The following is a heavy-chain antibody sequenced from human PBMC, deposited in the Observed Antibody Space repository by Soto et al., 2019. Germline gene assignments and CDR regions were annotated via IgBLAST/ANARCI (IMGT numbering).Heavy chain of an antibody. D-gene: IGHD3-16*01. CDR3: ARDNLAFQGAFDL. CDR2: ITGTSAFT. Sequence: PAGSIKLASAASGFIFSDFQITWVRQAPGRGLEWLSSITGTSAFTHYADSIEGRFTISRDNPNNLLFLQMDNLRPEDTAVYYCARDNLAFQGAFDLWGQGTLVTVSS. V-gene: IGHV3-21*01. J-gene: IGHJ4*02. CDR1: GFIFSDFQ.